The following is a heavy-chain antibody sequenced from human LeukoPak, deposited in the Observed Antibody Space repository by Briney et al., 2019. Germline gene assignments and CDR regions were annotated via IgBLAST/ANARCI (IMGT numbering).Heavy chain of an antibody. Sequence: GGSLTLSCVASGFPFSSYWMTWLRQAPGKGLEWVANIKQDGSKKSYVDSVKGRFTISRDNAKNSLYLQMNSLRAEDTAIYYCTRVGYIDEGIDYWGQGTLVTVSS. CDR2: IKQDGSKK. J-gene: IGHJ4*02. CDR3: TRVGYIDEGIDY. CDR1: GFPFSSYW. V-gene: IGHV3-7*04. D-gene: IGHD5-24*01.